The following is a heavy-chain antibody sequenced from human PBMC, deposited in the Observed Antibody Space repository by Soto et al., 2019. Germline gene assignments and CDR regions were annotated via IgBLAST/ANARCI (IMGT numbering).Heavy chain of an antibody. CDR2: IYSGGST. CDR1: GFTVSSNY. V-gene: IGHV3-66*01. D-gene: IGHD3-16*01. Sequence: EVQLVESGGGLVQPGGSLRLSCAASGFTVSSNYMSWVRQAPGKGLEWVSVIYSGGSTYYADSVKGRFTISRDNSKNTLYLQMNSLRAEDTAVYYCARGHVITFGGVNAFDIWGQGTMVTVSS. CDR3: ARGHVITFGGVNAFDI. J-gene: IGHJ3*02.